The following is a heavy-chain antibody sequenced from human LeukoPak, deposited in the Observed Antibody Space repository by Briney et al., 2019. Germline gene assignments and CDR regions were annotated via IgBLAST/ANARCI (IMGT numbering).Heavy chain of an antibody. CDR2: IHPDRGDT. CDR1: GYTFTDHY. J-gene: IGHJ4*02. Sequence: ASVKVSCQAFGYTFTDHYFHWLRQAPGQGIEWMGWIHPDRGDTSNAQKFQGRVSLTRDMSINTAYMELSRLTSDDTAVYYCARDRNWGPDYGGEAT. V-gene: IGHV1-2*02. CDR3: ARDRNWGPDY. D-gene: IGHD7-27*01.